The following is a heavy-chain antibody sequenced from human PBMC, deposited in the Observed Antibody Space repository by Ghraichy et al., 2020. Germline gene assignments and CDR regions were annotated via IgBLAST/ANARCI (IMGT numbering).Heavy chain of an antibody. V-gene: IGHV3-33*01. D-gene: IGHD2-21*02. Sequence: GESLNISCAASGFTFSSYGMHWVRQAPGKGLEWVAVIWYDGSNKYYADSVKGRFTISRDNSKNTLYLQMNSLRAEDTAVYYCARGRGGGDSPEYFDYWGQGTLVTVSS. J-gene: IGHJ4*02. CDR2: IWYDGSNK. CDR3: ARGRGGGDSPEYFDY. CDR1: GFTFSSYG.